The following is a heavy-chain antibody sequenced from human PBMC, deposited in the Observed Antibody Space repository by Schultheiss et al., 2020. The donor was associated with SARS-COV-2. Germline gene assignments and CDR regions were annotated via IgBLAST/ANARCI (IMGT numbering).Heavy chain of an antibody. CDR1: GYTFPSYV. V-gene: IGHV1-18*01. CDR3: ARERCSGDICYMFSHDF. J-gene: IGHJ4*02. Sequence: ASVKVSCKASGYTFPSYVISWVRQAPGQGLEWMGWISAYNGNTNYAQRFQGRLTLTVDTPTNTAYMELRSLRSDDTAVYYCARERCSGDICYMFSHDFWGQGSLVTVSS. CDR2: ISAYNGNT. D-gene: IGHD2-15*01.